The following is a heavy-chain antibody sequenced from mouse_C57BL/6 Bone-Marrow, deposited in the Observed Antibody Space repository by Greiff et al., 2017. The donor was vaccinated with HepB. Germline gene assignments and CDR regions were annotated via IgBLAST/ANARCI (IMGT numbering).Heavy chain of an antibody. CDR2: ISSGGSYT. D-gene: IGHD5-1*01. Sequence: EVQVVESGGDLVKPGGSLKLSCAASGFTFSSYGMSWVRQTPDKSLEWVETISSGGSYTYYPDSVKGRVTITRDNAKNTLYLQMSSLTSEDTAVYYCARVRRNQVLLFAYWGQGTLVTVSA. J-gene: IGHJ3*01. CDR3: ARVRRNQVLLFAY. V-gene: IGHV5-6*01. CDR1: GFTFSSYG.